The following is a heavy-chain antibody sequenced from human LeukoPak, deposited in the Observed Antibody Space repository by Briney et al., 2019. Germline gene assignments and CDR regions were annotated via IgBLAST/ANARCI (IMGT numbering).Heavy chain of an antibody. Sequence: GGSLRLSCAASGFSISNNAMHWVRQAPGRGLEWVAVMRYDGNNKNYADSVKGRFTISRDNSRDTLYLQMNSLRADDTAVYYCTKGDDYGANTRLPKYNWFDPWGQGTLVTVSS. CDR2: MRYDGNNK. CDR1: GFSISNNA. CDR3: TKGDDYGANTRLPKYNWFDP. V-gene: IGHV3-30*02. D-gene: IGHD4-23*01. J-gene: IGHJ5*02.